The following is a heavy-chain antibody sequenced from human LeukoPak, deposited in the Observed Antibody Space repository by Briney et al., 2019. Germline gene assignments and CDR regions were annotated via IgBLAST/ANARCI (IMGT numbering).Heavy chain of an antibody. Sequence: GGSLRLSCAASGFTFSIYAIHWVRQAPGEGLEWVAVISYDGSNKYYADSVKGRFTISRDNSKNTLYLQMNSLRAEDTAVYYCARDRYDDILTGHIDYWGQGTLVTVSS. J-gene: IGHJ4*02. CDR1: GFTFSIYA. CDR2: ISYDGSNK. D-gene: IGHD3-9*01. CDR3: ARDRYDDILTGHIDY. V-gene: IGHV3-30-3*01.